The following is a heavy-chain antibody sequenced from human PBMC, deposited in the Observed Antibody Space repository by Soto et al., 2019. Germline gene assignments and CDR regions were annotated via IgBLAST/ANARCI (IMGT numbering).Heavy chain of an antibody. CDR3: ARDLRYCSGGSYNGIRCENYYYGMDV. Sequence: ASVKVSCKASGYTFTSYGISWVRQAPGQGLEWMGWISAYNGNTNYAQKLQGRVTMTTDTSTSTAYMELRSLRSDDTAVYYCARDLRYCSGGSYNGIRCENYYYGMDVWGQGTTVTVS. V-gene: IGHV1-18*01. CDR2: ISAYNGNT. CDR1: GYTFTSYG. D-gene: IGHD2-15*01. J-gene: IGHJ6*02.